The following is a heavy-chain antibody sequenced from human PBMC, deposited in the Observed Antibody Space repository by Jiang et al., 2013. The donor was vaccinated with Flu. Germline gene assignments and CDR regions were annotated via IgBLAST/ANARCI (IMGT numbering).Heavy chain of an antibody. V-gene: IGHV4-34*01. D-gene: IGHD5-12*01. Sequence: LLKPSETLSLTCAVYGGSFSGYWSWIRQPPGKGLEWIGEIKYSGRTNYNPSLKSRVTISVDTSKNQFSLKMTSVTAADTAIYYCASNGYAHHVSRGTVFDIWGRETLVTVSS. CDR1: GGSFSGY. J-gene: IGHJ3*02. CDR3: ASNGYAHHVSRGTVFDI. CDR2: IKYSGRT.